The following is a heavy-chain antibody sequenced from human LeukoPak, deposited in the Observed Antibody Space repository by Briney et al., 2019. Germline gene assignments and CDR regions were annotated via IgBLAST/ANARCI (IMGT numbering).Heavy chain of an antibody. V-gene: IGHV3-49*03. CDR2: IRSKAYGGTT. CDR3: TRGYSSSWYGPYHFDY. CDR1: GSTFGDYA. D-gene: IGHD6-13*01. J-gene: IGHJ4*02. Sequence: PGGSLRLSCTASGSTFGDYAMSWFRQAPGKGLEWVGFIRSKAYGGTTEYAASVKGRFTISRDDSKSIAYLQMNSLKTEDTAVYYCTRGYSSSWYGPYHFDYWGQGTLVTVSS.